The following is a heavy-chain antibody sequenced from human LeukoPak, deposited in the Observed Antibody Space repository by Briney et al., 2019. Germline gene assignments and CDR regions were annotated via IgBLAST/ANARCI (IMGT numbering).Heavy chain of an antibody. CDR2: FDPEDGET. Sequence: GASVKVSCKVSGYTLTELSMHWVRQAPGKGLEWMGGFDPEDGETIYAQKFQGRVTMTEDTSTDAAYMELSSLRSEDTAVYYCATARSYGDYFDYWGQGTLVTVSS. V-gene: IGHV1-24*01. CDR3: ATARSYGDYFDY. D-gene: IGHD5-18*01. J-gene: IGHJ4*02. CDR1: GYTLTELS.